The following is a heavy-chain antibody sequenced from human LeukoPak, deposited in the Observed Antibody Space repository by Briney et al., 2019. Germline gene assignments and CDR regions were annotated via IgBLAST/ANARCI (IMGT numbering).Heavy chain of an antibody. CDR2: IKEDGSEK. Sequence: PGGSLRLSCAASGFTFSRYWMTWVRQAPGKGLEWVANIKEDGSEKNYVDSMKGRFTISRDNAKNSLYLQMNTLRAEDTAVYYCARYYYNDNGYSEYAFDIWGQGTMVTVSS. CDR3: ARYYYNDNGYSEYAFDI. D-gene: IGHD3-22*01. V-gene: IGHV3-7*01. J-gene: IGHJ3*02. CDR1: GFTFSRYW.